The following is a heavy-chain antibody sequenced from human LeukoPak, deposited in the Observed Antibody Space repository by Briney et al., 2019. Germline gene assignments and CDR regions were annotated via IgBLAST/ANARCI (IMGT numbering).Heavy chain of an antibody. CDR2: MYTSGST. J-gene: IGHJ5*02. V-gene: IGHV4-4*07. CDR1: GVSISSYY. D-gene: IGHD4-17*01. CDR3: ARDMVSYGDYFWCDP. Sequence: SETLSLTCTVSGVSISSYYWSWIRQPAGKGLEWLGRMYTSGSTNYNPSLKSRVTMSVDTSKNQFSLKLSSVTAADTAVYYCARDMVSYGDYFWCDPWGQGTLVTVSS.